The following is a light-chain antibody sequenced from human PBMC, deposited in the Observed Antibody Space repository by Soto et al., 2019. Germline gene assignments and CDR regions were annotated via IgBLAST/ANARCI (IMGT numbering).Light chain of an antibody. CDR1: SSDVGGYSS. Sequence: QSVLTQPASVSGSPGQSIAISFTGTSSDVGGYSSVSWYQQHPGKVPKIMIYDVSIRPSGVPDRFSGSKSGNTASLTISGLQAEDEADYYCSSYTRVTALLFGTGTKLTVL. J-gene: IGLJ1*01. CDR2: DVS. CDR3: SSYTRVTALL. V-gene: IGLV2-14*01.